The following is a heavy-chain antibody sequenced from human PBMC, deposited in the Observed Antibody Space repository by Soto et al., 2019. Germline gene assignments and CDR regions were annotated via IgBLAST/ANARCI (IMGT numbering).Heavy chain of an antibody. J-gene: IGHJ6*03. CDR3: ARGREFGVVFDYYYYMDV. CDR1: GGSISSSSYY. D-gene: IGHD3-3*01. CDR2: IYYSGST. Sequence: SETLSLTCTVSGGSISSSSYYWGWIRQPPGKGLEWIGSIYYSGSTYYNPSLKSRVTISVDTSKNQFSLKLSSVTAADTAVYYCARGREFGVVFDYYYYMDVWGKGTTVTVSS. V-gene: IGHV4-39*01.